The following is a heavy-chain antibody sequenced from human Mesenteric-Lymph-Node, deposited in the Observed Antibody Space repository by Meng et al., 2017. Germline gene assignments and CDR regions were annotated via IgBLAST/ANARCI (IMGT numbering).Heavy chain of an antibody. D-gene: IGHD3-10*01. CDR3: AKDSVVAVIGGSFDY. CDR1: GFSFNMYA. J-gene: IGHJ4*02. Sequence: GESLKISCGASGFSFNMYAMNWVRQAPGRGLEWVSGISRSSDSVYYADSVKGRFTISRDNSKNTLYLQMNSLRVEDTAVYYCAKDSVVAVIGGSFDYWGQGALVTVSS. V-gene: IGHV3-23*01. CDR2: ISRSSDSV.